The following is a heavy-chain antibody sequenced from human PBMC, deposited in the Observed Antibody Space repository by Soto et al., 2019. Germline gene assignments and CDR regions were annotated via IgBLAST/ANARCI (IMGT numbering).Heavy chain of an antibody. CDR2: IYYSGST. V-gene: IGHV4-31*03. CDR3: ARAKKGIAAAENWFDP. D-gene: IGHD6-13*01. Sequence: QVQLQESGPGLVKPSQTLSLTCTVSGGSISSGGYYWSWIRQHPGKGLEWIGYIYYSGSTYYNPSLKSRVTISVDTSKNQFSLKLSSVTAADTAVYYCARAKKGIAAAENWFDPWRQGTLVTVSS. CDR1: GGSISSGGYY. J-gene: IGHJ5*02.